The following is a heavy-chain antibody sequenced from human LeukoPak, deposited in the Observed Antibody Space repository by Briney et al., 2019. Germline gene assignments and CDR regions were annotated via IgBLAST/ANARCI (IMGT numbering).Heavy chain of an antibody. CDR1: GGSISSYY. CDR2: IYYSGST. Sequence: SETLSLTCTVSGGSISSYYWSWIRQPPGKGLEWIGYIYYSGSTNYNPSLKSRVTISVDTSKNQFSLKLSSVTAADTAVYYCARGASVSSSSSWYGPWGQGTLVTVSS. V-gene: IGHV4-59*12. D-gene: IGHD6-13*01. CDR3: ARGASVSSSSSWYGP. J-gene: IGHJ5*02.